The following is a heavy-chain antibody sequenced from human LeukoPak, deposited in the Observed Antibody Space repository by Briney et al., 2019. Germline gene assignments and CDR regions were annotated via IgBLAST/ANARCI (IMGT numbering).Heavy chain of an antibody. V-gene: IGHV1-69*13. J-gene: IGHJ4*02. CDR1: GGTFSSYA. CDR3: ARNPPGTYYSDSSGYYFDY. Sequence: SVKVSCKASGGTFSSYAFNWVRQSPGQELEWMGGIIPIFATATYAQKFQGRVTITADESTRTAYMELSSLRSEDTAVFYCARNPPGTYYSDSSGYYFDYWGQGTLVTVSS. CDR2: IIPIFATA. D-gene: IGHD3-22*01.